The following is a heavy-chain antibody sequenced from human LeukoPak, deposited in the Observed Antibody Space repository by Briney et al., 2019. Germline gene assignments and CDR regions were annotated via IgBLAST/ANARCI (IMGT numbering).Heavy chain of an antibody. Sequence: PGGSLRLSCAASGFTFSSYSMNWVRQAPGKGLEWVSSISSSSSYIYYADSVKGRFTISRDNAKNSLYLQMNSLRAEDTAVYYCARDQGGVVVVPAANDYWGQGTLVTVSS. D-gene: IGHD2-2*01. CDR3: ARDQGGVVVVPAANDY. J-gene: IGHJ4*02. CDR2: ISSSSSYI. CDR1: GFTFSSYS. V-gene: IGHV3-21*01.